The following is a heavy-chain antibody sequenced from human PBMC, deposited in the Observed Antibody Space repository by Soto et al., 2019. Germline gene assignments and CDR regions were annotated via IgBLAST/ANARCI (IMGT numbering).Heavy chain of an antibody. CDR1: GGSISSGGYY. V-gene: IGHV4-31*03. CDR3: AXDRYCSGGSCYSFWFDP. CDR2: IYYSGST. J-gene: IGHJ5*02. Sequence: PSGTLSLTCTVSGGSISSGGYYWSWMRQHPGKGLEWIGYIYYSGSTYYNPSLKSRVTISVDTSKNQFSLKLSSVTAADTAVYYCAXDRYCSGGSCYSFWFDPWGQGTLVTVSS. D-gene: IGHD2-15*01.